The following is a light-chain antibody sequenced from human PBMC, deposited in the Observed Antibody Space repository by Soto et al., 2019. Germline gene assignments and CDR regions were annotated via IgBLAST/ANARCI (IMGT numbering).Light chain of an antibody. Sequence: DIQMTQSPSTLSASVGDRVTITCRASQSISNWLAWYQQKPGKAPKLLIYRASSLETGVPSRFSGSGSGTEFTLTISSLQPDDLGTYYCQQYNTYPWTFGQGTKVEIK. V-gene: IGKV1-5*03. CDR3: QQYNTYPWT. CDR1: QSISNW. J-gene: IGKJ1*01. CDR2: RAS.